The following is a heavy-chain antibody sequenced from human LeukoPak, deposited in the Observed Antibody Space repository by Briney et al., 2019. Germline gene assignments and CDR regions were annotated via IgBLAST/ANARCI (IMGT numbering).Heavy chain of an antibody. V-gene: IGHV1-46*01. Sequence: ASVKVSCKASGYSFTSYYMHWVRQAPGQGLDWMGLINPSGSSTTYAQRFQGRVTMTRDISTSTDYMELTSLTSDDTAMYYCARDNSVGETAWWFDPWGQGTLVTVSS. CDR1: GYSFTSYY. CDR2: INPSGSST. CDR3: ARDNSVGETAWWFDP. J-gene: IGHJ5*02. D-gene: IGHD1-26*01.